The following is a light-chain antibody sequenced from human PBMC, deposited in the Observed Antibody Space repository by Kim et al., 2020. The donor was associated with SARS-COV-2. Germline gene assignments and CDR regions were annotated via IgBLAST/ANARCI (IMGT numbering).Light chain of an antibody. CDR1: QSVSSSY. CDR3: QQDYNLYT. J-gene: IGKJ2*01. V-gene: IGKV3D-7*01. CDR2: GAS. Sequence: PGERVTLSCRASQSVSSSYLTWYQQKPGQAPRLLIYGASTRATSIPARFSGSGSGTDFTLTISSLQPEDFAVYYCQQDYNLYTFGQGTKLEI.